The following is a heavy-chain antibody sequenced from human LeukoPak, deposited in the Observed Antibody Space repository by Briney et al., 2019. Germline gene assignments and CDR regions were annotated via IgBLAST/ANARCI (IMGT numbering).Heavy chain of an antibody. Sequence: SETLSLTCAVSGGSISSGGYSWSWIRQPPGKGLEWIGYIYHSGSTYYKPSLKSRVTMSVDTSKNQFSLKLSSVTAADTAVYYCARDKYYYDSSGYYYEDYFDYWGQGTLVTVSS. CDR3: ARDKYYYDSSGYYYEDYFDY. D-gene: IGHD3-22*01. CDR2: IYHSGST. V-gene: IGHV4-30-2*01. CDR1: GGSISSGGYS. J-gene: IGHJ4*02.